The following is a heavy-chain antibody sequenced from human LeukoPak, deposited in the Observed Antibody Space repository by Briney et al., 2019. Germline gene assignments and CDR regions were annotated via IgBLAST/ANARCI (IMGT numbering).Heavy chain of an antibody. CDR2: MNPNSGNT. V-gene: IGHV1-8*01. CDR3: ARDSRVTNGDY. Sequence: GASVKVSCKASGYTFTSYDINWVRQATGQGLEWMGWMNPNSGNTGYAQKFQGRVTMTRDTSVSTAYMELSRLTSDDTAVYYCARDSRVTNGDYWGQGTLVTVSS. D-gene: IGHD1-26*01. J-gene: IGHJ4*02. CDR1: GYTFTSYD.